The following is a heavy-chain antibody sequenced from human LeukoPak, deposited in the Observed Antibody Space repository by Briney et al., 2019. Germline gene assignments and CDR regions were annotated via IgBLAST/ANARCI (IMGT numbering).Heavy chain of an antibody. CDR3: AKGVGSSGWYQGY. CDR2: ITPSGDST. V-gene: IGHV3-23*01. D-gene: IGHD6-19*01. J-gene: IGHJ4*02. Sequence: GGSLRLSCAASGFTFSSSAMTWVRQAPGKGLEYVSAITPSGDSTSYADSVKGRFTISRDNFKNTLFLQMNSLRADDTAVYYCAKGVGSSGWYQGYWGQGTLVTVSS. CDR1: GFTFSSSA.